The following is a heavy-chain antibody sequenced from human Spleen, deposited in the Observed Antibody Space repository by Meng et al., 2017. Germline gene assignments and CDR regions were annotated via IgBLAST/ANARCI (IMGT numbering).Heavy chain of an antibody. CDR3: ARGPTTMAHDFDY. J-gene: IGHJ4*02. CDR2: INHSGST. CDR1: GGSFSDYY. D-gene: IGHD4-11*01. Sequence: QWGAGLLKPSQTLSLTGVVSGGSFSDYYWSWIRQPPGKGLEWIGEINHSGSTNYNPSLESRATISVDTSQNNLSLKLSSVTAADSAVYYCARGPTTMAHDFDYWGQGTLVTVSS. V-gene: IGHV4-34*01.